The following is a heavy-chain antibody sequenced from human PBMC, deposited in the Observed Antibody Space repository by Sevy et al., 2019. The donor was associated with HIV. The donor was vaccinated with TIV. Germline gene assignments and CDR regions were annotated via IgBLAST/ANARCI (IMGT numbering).Heavy chain of an antibody. J-gene: IGHJ5*02. CDR1: GGSVSSNNYY. CDR3: ARHPSGIPMLVVPLGWFDP. V-gene: IGHV4-39*01. CDR2: IFYTGKT. D-gene: IGHD3-22*01. Sequence: SETLSLTYIVSGGSVSSNNYYWGWIRQSPGKGLEWIGSIFYTGKTHYSSSLKSRVTFSVDTSKNQFSLKLNSVTAADTAVYYCARHPSGIPMLVVPLGWFDPWGQGILVTVSS.